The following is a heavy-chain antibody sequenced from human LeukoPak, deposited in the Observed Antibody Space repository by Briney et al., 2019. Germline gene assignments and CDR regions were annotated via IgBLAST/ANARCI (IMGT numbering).Heavy chain of an antibody. V-gene: IGHV1-2*02. CDR1: GYTFSGYY. CDR2: INPNSGGT. Sequence: ASVKLSCKASGYTFSGYYMHWVRQAPGQGLEWMGCINPNSGGTYYAQKFQGRVTMTSDTSISTAYMELSRLRSDDTAVYYCARGGGFLEWLYRDYWGQGTLVTVSS. D-gene: IGHD3-3*01. J-gene: IGHJ4*02. CDR3: ARGGGFLEWLYRDY.